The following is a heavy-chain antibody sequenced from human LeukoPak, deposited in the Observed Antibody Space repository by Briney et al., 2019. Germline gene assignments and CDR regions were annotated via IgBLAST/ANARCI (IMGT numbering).Heavy chain of an antibody. Sequence: GGSLRLSCAASGFTFSSYAMSWVRQAPGKGLEWVSAISSSGGSTYYADSVKGRFTISRDNSKNTLYLQMNSLRAEDTAVYYCAKVSSGWYVGYFDYWGQGTLVTVSS. CDR1: GFTFSSYA. CDR3: AKVSSGWYVGYFDY. J-gene: IGHJ4*02. CDR2: ISSSGGST. V-gene: IGHV3-23*01. D-gene: IGHD6-19*01.